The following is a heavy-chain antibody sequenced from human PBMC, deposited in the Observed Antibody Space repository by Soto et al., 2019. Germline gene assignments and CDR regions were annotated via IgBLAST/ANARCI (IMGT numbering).Heavy chain of an antibody. CDR2: IYYSGST. J-gene: IGHJ4*02. V-gene: IGHV4-30-4*01. CDR3: ARAKTVVQAVDY. D-gene: IGHD2-15*01. Sequence: QVQLQESGPGLVKPSQTLSLTCTVSGGSISSGDYYWSWIRQPPGKGLEWIGYIYYSGSTYYNPSLKSRVTLSGYTSKNQFSLKLSSVTAADTAVYYCARAKTVVQAVDYWGQGTLVTVSS. CDR1: GGSISSGDYY.